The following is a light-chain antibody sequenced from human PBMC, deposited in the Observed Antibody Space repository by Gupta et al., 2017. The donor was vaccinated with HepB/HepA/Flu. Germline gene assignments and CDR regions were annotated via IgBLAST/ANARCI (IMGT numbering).Light chain of an antibody. CDR1: QSVLHSSNSKNY. V-gene: IGKV4-1*01. J-gene: IGKJ1*01. CDR2: WAS. CDR3: QQYYSMGT. Sequence: DIVMTQSPESLAASVGERATINCKSSQSVLHSSNSKNYLAWYQQQPGQPPKLLIYWASTRESGVPDRFSGSGSGTDFTLTISSLQAEDVAFYYCQQYYSMGTFGQGTKVEIK.